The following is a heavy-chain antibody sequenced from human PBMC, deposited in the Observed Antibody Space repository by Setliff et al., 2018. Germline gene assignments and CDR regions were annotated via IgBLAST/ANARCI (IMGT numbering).Heavy chain of an antibody. V-gene: IGHV4-59*04. J-gene: IGHJ4*02. CDR1: GASISSYY. D-gene: IGHD3-10*01. CDR3: ARHEFVGGYYGSVTYRHFDY. CDR2: IYYTGTA. Sequence: PSETLSLTCTVSGASISSYYWSWIRQPPGEGLEWIGSIYYTGTAYYNPSLKSRVTISVDTSKNQFSLQVTSLAATDTALYFCARHEFVGGYYGSVTYRHFDYWGQGILVTVS.